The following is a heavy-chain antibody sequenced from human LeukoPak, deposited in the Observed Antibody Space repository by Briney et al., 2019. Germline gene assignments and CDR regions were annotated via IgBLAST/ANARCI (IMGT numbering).Heavy chain of an antibody. V-gene: IGHV5-51*01. CDR3: ARLSAMYYYDSNWDY. Sequence: GESLKISCKDSGYSFTSYWIGWVRQMPGKGLEWMGIIYPGDSDTRYSPSFQGQVTISADKSISTAYLQWSSLKASDTAMHYCARLSAMYYYDSNWDYWGQGTLVTVSS. J-gene: IGHJ4*02. CDR2: IYPGDSDT. D-gene: IGHD3-22*01. CDR1: GYSFTSYW.